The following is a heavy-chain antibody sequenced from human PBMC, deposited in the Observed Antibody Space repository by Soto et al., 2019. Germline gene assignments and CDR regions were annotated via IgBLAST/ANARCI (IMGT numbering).Heavy chain of an antibody. Sequence: QVQLVESGGGVVQPGRSLRLSCAASGFTFSNYGMHWVRQAPGKGLEWVAVILNDGSNRYHAESVTDRFTISRDNSKHTLYLQMTSLRAEDTAVYYWARDAEYSGNGMDVWGPGTTVSGS. J-gene: IGHJ6*02. CDR2: ILNDGSNR. CDR1: GFTFSNYG. D-gene: IGHD3-10*01. V-gene: IGHV3-33*01. CDR3: ARDAEYSGNGMDV.